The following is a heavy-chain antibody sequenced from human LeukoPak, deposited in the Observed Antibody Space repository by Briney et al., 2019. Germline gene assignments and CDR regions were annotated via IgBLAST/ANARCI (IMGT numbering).Heavy chain of an antibody. J-gene: IGHJ4*02. Sequence: GASLKVSCKASGYTLTGYYIHWVRQAPGQGLEWMGWINPNSGGTNYAQKFQGRVTMTSDTSISTAYMELSRLRSDDTAVYYCARSLAGSYSFDYWGQGTLVTVSS. V-gene: IGHV1-2*02. D-gene: IGHD1-26*01. CDR2: INPNSGGT. CDR1: GYTLTGYY. CDR3: ARSLAGSYSFDY.